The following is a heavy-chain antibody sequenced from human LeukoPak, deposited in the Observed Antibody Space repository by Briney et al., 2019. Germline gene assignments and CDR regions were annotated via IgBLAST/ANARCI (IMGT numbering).Heavy chain of an antibody. CDR2: ITRDGSRT. J-gene: IGHJ6*04. Sequence: GGSLRLSCAASGFTFSSSWMHWVRQAPGKGVVWVSRITRDGSRTTYADSVKGRFTTSRDNAKNTLYMQMDSLRDDDTAVYYCARDPGYESWSPFWGGMDVWGNGTTVIVSS. D-gene: IGHD3-16*01. V-gene: IGHV3-74*01. CDR3: ARDPGYESWSPFWGGMDV. CDR1: GFTFSSSW.